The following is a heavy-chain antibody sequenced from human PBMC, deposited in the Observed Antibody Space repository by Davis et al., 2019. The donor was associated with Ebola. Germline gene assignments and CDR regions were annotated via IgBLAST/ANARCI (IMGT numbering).Heavy chain of an antibody. CDR1: GFTFGDYA. CDR2: ISGSGGST. CDR3: AKDWGYMVRGVMIDY. V-gene: IGHV3-23*01. Sequence: GGSLRLSCTAYGFTFGDYAMSWVRQAPGKGLEWVSAISGSGGSTYYADSVKGRFTISRDNSKNTLYLQMNSLRAEDTAVYYCAKDWGYMVRGVMIDYWGQGTLVTVSS. D-gene: IGHD3-10*01. J-gene: IGHJ4*02.